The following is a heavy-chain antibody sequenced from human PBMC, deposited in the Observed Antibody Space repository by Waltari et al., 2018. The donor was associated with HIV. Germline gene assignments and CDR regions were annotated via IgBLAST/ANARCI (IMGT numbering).Heavy chain of an antibody. J-gene: IGHJ6*02. Sequence: EVQLVASGGGLIRPGGSVRISCVASGFTFKNSWMTWVRQAPGKGLEWLGRIKSKADGGTIDYAAPLKGRSTISRDDSKNTFFLQMGSLEIEDTAVYYCTTDEGDWNYGGPWGQGTTVTVS. V-gene: IGHV3-15*01. CDR2: IKSKADGGTI. CDR3: TTDEGDWNYGGP. D-gene: IGHD2-21*01. CDR1: GFTFKNSW.